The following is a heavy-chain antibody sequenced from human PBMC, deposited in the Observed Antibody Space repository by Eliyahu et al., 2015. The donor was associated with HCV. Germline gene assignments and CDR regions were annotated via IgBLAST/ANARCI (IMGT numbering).Heavy chain of an antibody. CDR2: INHSGST. CDR1: GGSFSGYY. Sequence: QVQLQQWGAGLLKPSETLSLTCAVYGGSFSGYYWSWIRQPPGKGLEWIGEINHSGSTNYNPSLKSRVTISVDTSKNQFSLKLSSVTAADTAVYYCARQSAFRGDDYWGQGTLVTVSS. CDR3: ARQSAFRGDDY. J-gene: IGHJ4*02. D-gene: IGHD3-10*01. V-gene: IGHV4-34*01.